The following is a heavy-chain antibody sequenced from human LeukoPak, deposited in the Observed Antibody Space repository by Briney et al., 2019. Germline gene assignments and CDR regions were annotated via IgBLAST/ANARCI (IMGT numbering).Heavy chain of an antibody. Sequence: VASVTVSFKVSGYTLTELSMHWVRQAPGKGLEWMGGFDPEDGETIYAQKFQGRVTITEDTSTDTAYMELSSLRSEDTAVYYCATVDYWGQGTLVTVSS. V-gene: IGHV1-24*01. J-gene: IGHJ4*02. CDR2: FDPEDGET. CDR3: ATVDY. CDR1: GYTLTELS.